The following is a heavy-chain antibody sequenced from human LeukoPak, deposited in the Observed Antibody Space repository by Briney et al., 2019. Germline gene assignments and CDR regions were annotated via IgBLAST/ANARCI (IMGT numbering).Heavy chain of an antibody. V-gene: IGHV3-30*02. D-gene: IGHD3-3*01. J-gene: IGHJ3*02. CDR2: IRYDGSNI. CDR3: AKEREYYDFWSGHDAFDI. Sequence: GGSLRLSCAASGFTFSSYGMHWVRQAPGKGLEWVAFIRYDGSNIYYADSVKGRFTISRDNSKNTLYLQMNSLRAEDTAVYYCAKEREYYDFWSGHDAFDIWGQGTMVTVSS. CDR1: GFTFSSYG.